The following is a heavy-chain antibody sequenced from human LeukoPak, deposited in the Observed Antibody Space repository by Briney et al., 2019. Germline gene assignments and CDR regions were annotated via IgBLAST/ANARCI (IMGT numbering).Heavy chain of an antibody. CDR2: ISYDGSNK. CDR1: GFTFSSYG. J-gene: IGHJ4*02. CDR3: VKRWTGTTIGQQDY. V-gene: IGHV3-30*18. D-gene: IGHD1-1*01. Sequence: GRSLRLSCAASGFTFSSYGMHWVRQAPGKGLEGVAVISYDGSNKYYADSAKGRFTISRDNSKNALYLQMNSLRGEDMAVYYCVKRWTGTTIGQQDYWGQGTLVTVSS.